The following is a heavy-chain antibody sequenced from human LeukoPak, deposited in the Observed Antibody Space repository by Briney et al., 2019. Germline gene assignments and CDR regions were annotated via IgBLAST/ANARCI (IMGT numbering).Heavy chain of an antibody. V-gene: IGHV3-48*01. CDR1: GFTFSSYS. CDR2: ISSSSSTI. D-gene: IGHD3-9*01. Sequence: GGSLRLSCAASGFTFSSYSMNWVRQAPGKGLEWVSYISSSSSTIYYADSVKGRFTISRDNAKNSLYLQMNSLRAEDTAVYYCARDFYILTVYYRDNWNDGRFDYWGQGTLVTVSS. CDR3: ARDFYILTVYYRDNWNDGRFDY. J-gene: IGHJ4*02.